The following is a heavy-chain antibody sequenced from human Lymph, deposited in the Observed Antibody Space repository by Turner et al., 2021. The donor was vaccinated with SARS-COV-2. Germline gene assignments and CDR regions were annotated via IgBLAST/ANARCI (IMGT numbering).Heavy chain of an antibody. Sequence: QVQLVESGGGVVQPGRSVRLSCAASGFTFSTYGMHWVRQAPGKGLEWVALIWYEGSNKYYADSVKGRFTISRDNSKNTLYLQMNSLRAEDTAVYYCAREGVVGATTGLDYWGQGTLVTVSS. CDR2: IWYEGSNK. CDR1: GFTFSTYG. J-gene: IGHJ4*02. D-gene: IGHD1-26*01. CDR3: AREGVVGATTGLDY. V-gene: IGHV3-33*01.